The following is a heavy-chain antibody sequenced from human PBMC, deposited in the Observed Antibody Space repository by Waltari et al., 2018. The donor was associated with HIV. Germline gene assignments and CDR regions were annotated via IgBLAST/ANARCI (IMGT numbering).Heavy chain of an antibody. D-gene: IGHD6-13*01. CDR1: GFTFSSSW. CDR2: IREDGSEI. Sequence: EVRLVESGGGLVQPGGSLRLSCAASGFTFSSSWMTWVSQAPGKGLEWVANIREDGSEIHYVYSVKGRFTISRDKAKNSLDLQMNSLRAEDTAVYDCARRQQLTDWGQGTLVTVSS. J-gene: IGHJ4*02. V-gene: IGHV3-7*01. CDR3: ARRQQLTD.